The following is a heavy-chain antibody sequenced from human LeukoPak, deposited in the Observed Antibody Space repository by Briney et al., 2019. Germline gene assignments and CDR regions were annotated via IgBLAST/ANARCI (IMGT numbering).Heavy chain of an antibody. V-gene: IGHV4-59*01. CDR3: ASGGDCGGDCYSPDVAQPEN. Sequence: PSGTLSLTCTVSGGSISSYYWSWIRQPPGKGLEWIGYIYYSGSTNYNPSLKSRVTISVDTSKNQFSLKLSSVTAADTAVYYCASGGDCGGDCYSPDVAQPENWGQGTLVTVSS. J-gene: IGHJ4*02. D-gene: IGHD2-21*02. CDR2: IYYSGST. CDR1: GGSISSYY.